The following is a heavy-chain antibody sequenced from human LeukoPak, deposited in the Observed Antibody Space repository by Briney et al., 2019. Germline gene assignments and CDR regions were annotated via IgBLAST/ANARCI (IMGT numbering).Heavy chain of an antibody. D-gene: IGHD6-13*01. CDR1: GGSFSGYY. J-gene: IGHJ4*02. V-gene: IGHV4-34*01. CDR3: ARVRAAGKTTIVDY. CDR2: INHSGST. Sequence: WETLSLTCAVYGGSFSGYYWSWIRQPPGKGLEWIGEINHSGSTNYNPSLKSRVTISVDTSKNQFSLKLSSVTAADTAVYYCARVRAAGKTTIVDYWGQGTLVTVSS.